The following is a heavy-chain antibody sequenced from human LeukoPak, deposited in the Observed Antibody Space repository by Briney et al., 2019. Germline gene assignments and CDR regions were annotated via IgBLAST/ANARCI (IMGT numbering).Heavy chain of an antibody. CDR2: IYHTGST. CDR3: ARAPGGCGGTCPFDY. Sequence: SETLSLTCTVSGGSIRSSIYYWGWIRQPPGKGLEWVGSIYHTGSTYYNPSLKSRVTISVDTSKNQFSLRLSSVTAADRAVYYCARAPGGCGGTCPFDYWGQGTLVTVSS. J-gene: IGHJ4*02. D-gene: IGHD2-15*01. V-gene: IGHV4-39*07. CDR1: GGSIRSSIYY.